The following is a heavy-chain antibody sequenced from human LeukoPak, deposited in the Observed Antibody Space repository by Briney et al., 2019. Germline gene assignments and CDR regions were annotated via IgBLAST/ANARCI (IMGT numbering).Heavy chain of an antibody. D-gene: IGHD3-10*01. J-gene: IGHJ4*02. CDR3: AKRGGYETMAAFDY. CDR2: ISPGGSDT. CDR1: GFTFSNYA. V-gene: IGHV3-23*01. Sequence: GGSLRLSCAASGFTFSNYAMRWVRQAPGKGLEWVSAISPGGSDTYYADSLRGRFTISRDNSKKTLSLQMSSLRAEDSAVYYCAKRGGYETMAAFDYWGQGTLVTVSS.